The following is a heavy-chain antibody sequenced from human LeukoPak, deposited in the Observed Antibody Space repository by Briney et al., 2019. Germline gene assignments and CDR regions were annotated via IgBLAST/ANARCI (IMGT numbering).Heavy chain of an antibody. J-gene: IGHJ4*02. Sequence: GGSLRLSCAASGFTFSSYAMCWVRQAPGKGLEWVSAISGSGGSTYYADSVKGRFTISRDNSKNTLYLQMNSLRAEDTAVYYCASGFIAMAGTIFDYWDQGTLVTVSS. CDR3: ASGFIAMAGTIFDY. V-gene: IGHV3-23*01. CDR1: GFTFSSYA. D-gene: IGHD6-19*01. CDR2: ISGSGGST.